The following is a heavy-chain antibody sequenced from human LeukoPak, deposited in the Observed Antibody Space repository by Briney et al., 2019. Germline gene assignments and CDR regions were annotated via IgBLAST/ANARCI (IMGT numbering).Heavy chain of an antibody. D-gene: IGHD3-10*01. CDR2: ISYDGSNK. CDR3: ARPSMVRGVRGWFDP. Sequence: GGSLRLSCAASGFTFSSYAMHWVRQAPGKGLEWVAVISYDGSNKYYADSVKGRFTISRDNSKNTLYLQMNSPRAEDTAVYYCARPSMVRGVRGWFDPWGQGTLVTVSS. V-gene: IGHV3-30-3*01. CDR1: GFTFSSYA. J-gene: IGHJ5*02.